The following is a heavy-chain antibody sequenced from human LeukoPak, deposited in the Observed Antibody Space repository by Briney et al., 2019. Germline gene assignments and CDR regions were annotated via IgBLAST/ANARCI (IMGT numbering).Heavy chain of an antibody. CDR3: ARGSLLRAAQRYYFGY. Sequence: GASVKVSCKASGYTFTGYYMHWVRQAPGQGLEWMGWINPNSGGTNYAQKFQGWVTMTRDTSISTAYMELSRLRSDDTAVYYCARGSLLRAAQRYYFGYWGQGTLVTVSS. J-gene: IGHJ4*02. V-gene: IGHV1-2*04. D-gene: IGHD6-25*01. CDR1: GYTFTGYY. CDR2: INPNSGGT.